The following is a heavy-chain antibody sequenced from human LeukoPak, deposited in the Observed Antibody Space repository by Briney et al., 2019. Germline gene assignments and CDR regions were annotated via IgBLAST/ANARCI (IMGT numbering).Heavy chain of an antibody. CDR1: GYTFTGYY. D-gene: IGHD1-26*01. Sequence: ASVKVSCKASGYTFTGYYMHWARQAPGQGLEWMGRINPNNGGTNCAQKFQGRVTMTGDTSISTAYMELNSLRSDDTAMYYCARESGSYHGNDYWGQGTLVTVSS. CDR3: ARESGSYHGNDY. V-gene: IGHV1-2*06. CDR2: INPNNGGT. J-gene: IGHJ4*02.